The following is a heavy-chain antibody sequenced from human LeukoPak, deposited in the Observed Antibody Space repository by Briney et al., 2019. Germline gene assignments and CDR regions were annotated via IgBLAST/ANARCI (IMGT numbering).Heavy chain of an antibody. V-gene: IGHV4-59*02. CDR2: VYYTGT. CDR1: GGSVTDYY. D-gene: IGHD6-13*01. CDR3: ARDGRSSSWYLGWFDP. J-gene: IGHJ5*02. Sequence: PSETLSLTCTVSGGSVTDYYWSWIRQSPGKGLEWIGYVYYTGTSYNPPLKTRVTISADTSKNQFSPKLISVTAADTAVYYCARDGRSSSWYLGWFDPWGQGTLVTVSS.